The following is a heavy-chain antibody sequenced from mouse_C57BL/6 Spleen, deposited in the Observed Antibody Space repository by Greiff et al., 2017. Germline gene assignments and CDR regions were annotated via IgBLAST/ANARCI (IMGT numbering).Heavy chain of an antibody. CDR1: GFNIKDDY. J-gene: IGHJ4*01. CDR3: TRESMTTVVATNYYAMDY. CDR2: LDPENGDT. V-gene: IGHV14-4*01. D-gene: IGHD1-1*01. Sequence: VQLQQSGAELVRPGASVKLSCTASGFNIKDDYMHWVKQRPEQGLEWIGWLDPENGDTEYASKFQGKAPITADTSSNTAYLQLSSLTSEETAVYFCTRESMTTVVATNYYAMDYWGQGTSVTVSS.